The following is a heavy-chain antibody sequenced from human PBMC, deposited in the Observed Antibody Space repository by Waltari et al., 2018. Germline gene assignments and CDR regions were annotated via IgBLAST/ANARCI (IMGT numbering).Heavy chain of an antibody. J-gene: IGHJ4*02. CDR1: GGSFSGYY. CDR2: INHSGST. CDR3: AREDLGFGDFDY. D-gene: IGHD3-10*01. Sequence: QVQLQQWGAGLLKPSETLSLTCAVYGGSFSGYYWSWIRQPPGKGLEWIGEINHSGSTNYNPSLKSRVTISVDTSKNQFSLKLSSVTAADTAVYYCAREDLGFGDFDYWGQGTLVTVSS. V-gene: IGHV4-34*01.